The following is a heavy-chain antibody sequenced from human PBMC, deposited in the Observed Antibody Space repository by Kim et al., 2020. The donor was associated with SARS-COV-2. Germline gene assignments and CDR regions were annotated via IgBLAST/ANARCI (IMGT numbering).Heavy chain of an antibody. J-gene: IGHJ5*02. CDR2: IRYDGGIQ. D-gene: IGHD3-22*01. V-gene: IGHV3-33*01. CDR1: GFTFSSFG. Sequence: GGSLRLSCAASGFTFSSFGMDWVRQAPGKGLEWVAGIRYDGGIQFYPDSMKGRFIISRDNSRNTLYLQMNSLTAEDTAVYYCARDSDTSGHYSWFDPWGQGTLVSVSS. CDR3: ARDSDTSGHYSWFDP.